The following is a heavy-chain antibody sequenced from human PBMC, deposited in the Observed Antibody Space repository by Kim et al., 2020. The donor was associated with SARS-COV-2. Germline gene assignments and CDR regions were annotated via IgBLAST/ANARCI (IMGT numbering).Heavy chain of an antibody. J-gene: IGHJ3*02. CDR3: ASERSSWYLSYAFDI. V-gene: IGHV3-33*01. CDR2: IWYDGSNK. CDR1: GFTFSSYG. D-gene: IGHD6-13*01. Sequence: GGSLRLSCAASGFTFSSYGMHWVRQAPGKGLEWVAVIWYDGSNKYYADSVKGRFTISRDNSKNTLYLQMNSLRAEDTAVYYCASERSSWYLSYAFDIWGQGTMVTVSS.